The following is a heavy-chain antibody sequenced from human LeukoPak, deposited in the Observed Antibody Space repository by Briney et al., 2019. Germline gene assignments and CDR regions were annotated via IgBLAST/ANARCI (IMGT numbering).Heavy chain of an antibody. D-gene: IGHD1-26*01. Sequence: SETLSLTCTGSGGSISSGTNYWSWIRQPAGKGLEWIGRIHTSGSTNHNPSLRSRVTISVDTSKNQFSLKLSSVTAADTAVYYCARDQWGGTYIHDAFDIWGQGTMVTVSS. J-gene: IGHJ3*02. CDR1: GGSISSGTNY. CDR3: ARDQWGGTYIHDAFDI. V-gene: IGHV4-61*02. CDR2: IHTSGST.